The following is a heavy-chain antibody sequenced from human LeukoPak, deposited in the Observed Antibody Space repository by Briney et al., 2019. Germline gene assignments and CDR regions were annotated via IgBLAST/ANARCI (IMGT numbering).Heavy chain of an antibody. CDR1: EFSFSNFG. V-gene: IGHV3-23*01. CDR3: ARGLESKDTRPHY. Sequence: PGVSLRLSCAVSEFSFSNFGLSWVRQAPGKGLEWVSAIRRSDGSKHYADSVKGRFTISRDNSKNTMYLQMNGLRAEDTAVYYCARGLESKDTRPHYWGQGTLVSVST. D-gene: IGHD1-1*01. CDR2: IRRSDGSK. J-gene: IGHJ4*02.